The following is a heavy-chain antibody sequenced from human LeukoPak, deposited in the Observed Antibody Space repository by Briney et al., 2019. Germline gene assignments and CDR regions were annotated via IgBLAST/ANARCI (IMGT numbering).Heavy chain of an antibody. V-gene: IGHV1-69*05. Sequence: EASVKVSCKASGGTFSSYAICWVRQAPGQGLEWMGGIIPIFGTANYAQKFQGRVTITTDESTSTAYMELSSLRSEDTAVYYCARDMKSSVGSSGYYYWDYWGQGTLVTVSS. D-gene: IGHD3-22*01. J-gene: IGHJ4*02. CDR2: IIPIFGTA. CDR1: GGTFSSYA. CDR3: ARDMKSSVGSSGYYYWDY.